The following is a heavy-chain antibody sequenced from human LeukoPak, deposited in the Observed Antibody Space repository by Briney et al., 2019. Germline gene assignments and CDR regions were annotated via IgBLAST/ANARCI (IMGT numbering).Heavy chain of an antibody. CDR2: IIPIFGTA. J-gene: IGHJ5*02. D-gene: IGHD2-15*01. V-gene: IGHV1-69*05. CDR1: GYTFTGYY. CDR3: AREGRYCSGGSCLNWFDP. Sequence: SVKVSCKASGYTFTGYYMHWVRQAPGQGLEWMGRIIPIFGTANYAQKFQGRVTITTDESTSTAYMELSSLRSEDTAVYYCAREGRYCSGGSCLNWFDPWGQGTLVTVSS.